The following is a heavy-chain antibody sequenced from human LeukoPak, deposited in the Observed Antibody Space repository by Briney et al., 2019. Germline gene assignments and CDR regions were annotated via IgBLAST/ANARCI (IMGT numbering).Heavy chain of an antibody. J-gene: IGHJ4*02. V-gene: IGHV3-15*01. CDR1: GFTFSNAW. CDR2: IKSKRDAETT. D-gene: IGHD1/OR15-1a*01. CDR3: TAEVPEHPAQIDY. Sequence: GGSLRLSCAASGFTFSNAWMNWVRQAPGRGPEWVGRIKSKRDAETTDYPSTVKDRFSVSRDDSKYTLYLQVNSLKVEDTGVYYCTAEVPEHPAQIDYWGQGTLVTVSS.